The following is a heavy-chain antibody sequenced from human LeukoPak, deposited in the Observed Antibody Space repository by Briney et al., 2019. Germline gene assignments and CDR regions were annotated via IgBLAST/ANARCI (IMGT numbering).Heavy chain of an antibody. Sequence: SETLSLTCTVSGGSISSYYWSWIRQPPGKGLEWIGYIYYSGSTNYNPSLKSRVTISVDTSKNQFSLKLSSVTAADTAVYYCARVAFGSGSRTLNYFDYWGQGTLVTVSS. CDR2: IYYSGST. CDR3: ARVAFGSGSRTLNYFDY. CDR1: GGSISSYY. D-gene: IGHD3-10*01. V-gene: IGHV4-59*01. J-gene: IGHJ4*02.